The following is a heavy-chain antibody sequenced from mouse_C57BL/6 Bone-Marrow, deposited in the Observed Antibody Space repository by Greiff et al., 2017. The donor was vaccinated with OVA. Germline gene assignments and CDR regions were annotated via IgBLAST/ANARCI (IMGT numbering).Heavy chain of an antibody. D-gene: IGHD2-5*01. V-gene: IGHV1-82*01. J-gene: IGHJ4*01. CDR2: LYPGDGDT. CDR3: ARGSNFYAMDY. CDR1: GYAFSSSW. Sequence: QVQLQQSGPALVKPGASVMISCMASGYAFSSSWLNWVKQRPGKGLEWIVRLYPGDGDTHYNGQFMGMATLTADRSSSTAYMQLSSLTSEDSAVYFCARGSNFYAMDYWGQGTSVTVSS.